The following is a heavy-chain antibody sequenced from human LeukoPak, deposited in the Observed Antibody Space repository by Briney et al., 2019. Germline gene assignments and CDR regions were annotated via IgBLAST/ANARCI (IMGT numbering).Heavy chain of an antibody. J-gene: IGHJ4*02. D-gene: IGHD6-6*01. V-gene: IGHV4-59*01. CDR1: GGSISTYC. CDR3: ALAARRSESFDY. Sequence: SETLSPTCTVSGGSISTYCCTWIRQPPGKGLEWIGYVSNSGSTNYNPSLKSRVTISVDTSKNQLSLKLNSLTPADKAVYYCALAARRSESFDYWGQGTLVTVSS. CDR2: VSNSGST.